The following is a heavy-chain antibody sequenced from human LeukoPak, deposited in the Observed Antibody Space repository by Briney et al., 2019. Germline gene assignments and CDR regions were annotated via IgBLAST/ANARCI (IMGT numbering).Heavy chain of an antibody. Sequence: GALRLPCAASGFTFSSYEMNWVRQAPGKGLEWVSYISSSGSTIYYADSVKGRFTISRDNAKNSLYLQMNSLRAEDTAVYYCAGNSYDFDYWGQGTLVTVSS. D-gene: IGHD3-3*01. J-gene: IGHJ4*02. CDR1: GFTFSSYE. CDR3: AGNSYDFDY. V-gene: IGHV3-48*03. CDR2: ISSSGSTI.